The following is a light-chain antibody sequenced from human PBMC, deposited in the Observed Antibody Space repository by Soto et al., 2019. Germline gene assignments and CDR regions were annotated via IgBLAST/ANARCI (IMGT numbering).Light chain of an antibody. Sequence: EIVMTQAPATLSVSPGERATVSCRSSQSVNSNYLAWYQQKPGQAPRLLIYGISKRATDIPDRFSGSGSGTEFTLTISSLQPEDFATYYCQQHGQWPITFGQGTRLEIK. CDR2: GIS. V-gene: IGKV3D-15*01. J-gene: IGKJ5*01. CDR3: QQHGQWPIT. CDR1: QSVNSN.